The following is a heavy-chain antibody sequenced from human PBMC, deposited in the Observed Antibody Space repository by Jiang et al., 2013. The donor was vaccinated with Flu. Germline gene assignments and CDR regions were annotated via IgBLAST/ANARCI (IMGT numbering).Heavy chain of an antibody. J-gene: IGHJ3*02. CDR1: GFTFDDYA. Sequence: QLLESGGGLVQPGRSLRLSCAASGFTFDDYAMHWVRQAPGKGLEWVSGISWNSGSIGYADSVKGRFTISRDNAKNSLYLQMNSLRAEDTALYYCAKDMAYGDAVFHAFDIWGQGTMVTVSS. D-gene: IGHD4-17*01. CDR2: ISWNSGSI. CDR3: AKDMAYGDAVFHAFDI. V-gene: IGHV3-9*01.